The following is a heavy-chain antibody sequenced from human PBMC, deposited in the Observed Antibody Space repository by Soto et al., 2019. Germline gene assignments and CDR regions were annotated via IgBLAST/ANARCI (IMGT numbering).Heavy chain of an antibody. V-gene: IGHV1-69*13. CDR3: ARKTHGYYYGMDV. Sequence: ASVKVSCQASGGTFSSYAISRVRQAPGQGLEWMGGIIPIFGTANYAQKFQGRVTITADESTSTAYMELSSLRSEDTAVYYCARKTHGYYYGMDVWGQGTTVTVSS. J-gene: IGHJ6*02. CDR2: IIPIFGTA. CDR1: GGTFSSYA.